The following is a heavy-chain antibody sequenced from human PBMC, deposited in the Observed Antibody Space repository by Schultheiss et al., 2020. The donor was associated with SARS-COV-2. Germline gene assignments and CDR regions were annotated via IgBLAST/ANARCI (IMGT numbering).Heavy chain of an antibody. V-gene: IGHV3-48*03. Sequence: GGSLRLSCATSGFTFSSFAMMWVRQAPGKGLVWISYINSGSDVIFYADSIKGRFTISRDNAKSSLFLQMNSLRGEDTAVYYCARGAGTAWFVYWGRGTLVTVSS. D-gene: IGHD3-22*01. CDR3: ARGAGTAWFVY. CDR2: INSGSDVI. J-gene: IGHJ4*02. CDR1: GFTFSSFA.